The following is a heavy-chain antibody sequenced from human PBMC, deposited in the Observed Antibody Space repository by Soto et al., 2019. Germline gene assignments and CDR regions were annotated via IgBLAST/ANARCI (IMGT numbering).Heavy chain of an antibody. CDR1: GDSVSSNSAA. Sequence: SQTLSLTCAISGDSVSSNSAAWSWIRQSPSRGLEWLGRTYYRSKWYNDYAVSVKSRITINPDTSKNQFSLQLNSVTPEDAAVYYCARNYDFWSGYPYCMDVWGQGTTVTVSS. V-gene: IGHV6-1*01. CDR2: TYYRSKWYN. D-gene: IGHD3-3*01. CDR3: ARNYDFWSGYPYCMDV. J-gene: IGHJ6*02.